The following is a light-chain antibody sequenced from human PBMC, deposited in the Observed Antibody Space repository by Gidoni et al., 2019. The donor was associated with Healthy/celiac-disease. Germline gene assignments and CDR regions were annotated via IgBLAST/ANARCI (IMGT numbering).Light chain of an antibody. Sequence: DIQMTQSPSSLSASVGDRVTITCRESQSISSYLNWYQQKPGKAPKLLIYAASSLQIGVPSRFSGSGSGTDFTLTISSLQPEDFATYYCQQSYSTLWTFGQGTKVEIK. J-gene: IGKJ1*01. CDR1: QSISSY. CDR3: QQSYSTLWT. CDR2: AAS. V-gene: IGKV1-39*01.